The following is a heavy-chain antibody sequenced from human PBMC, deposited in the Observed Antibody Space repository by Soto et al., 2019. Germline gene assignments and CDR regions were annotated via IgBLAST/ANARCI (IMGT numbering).Heavy chain of an antibody. CDR3: ARGYWNYAFDY. Sequence: SETLSLTCTVSGGSLKSGGYYWSWIRQHPGRGLEWIGYIYYTGRTYYNPSLESRVTFSVDTSKNQFSLKLSSVTAADTAVYYCARGYWNYAFDYWGQGTLVTVSS. V-gene: IGHV4-31*02. J-gene: IGHJ4*02. D-gene: IGHD1-7*01. CDR1: GGSLKSGGYY. CDR2: IYYTGRT.